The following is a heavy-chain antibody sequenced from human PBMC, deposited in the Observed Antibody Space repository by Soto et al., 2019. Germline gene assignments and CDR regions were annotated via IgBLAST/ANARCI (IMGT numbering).Heavy chain of an antibody. J-gene: IGHJ4*02. CDR2: VFYTGFT. Sequence: AETLSLTCAVSGASISGSYYYWAWLRQSPGKGPEWIGSVFYTGFTSYNPSLESRVSVSVDTSKSQFSLKLSAVTAADTAVYYCATSQKGYNWNYFDHWGQGALVTVSS. D-gene: IGHD1-20*01. V-gene: IGHV4-39*01. CDR3: ATSQKGYNWNYFDH. CDR1: GASISGSYYY.